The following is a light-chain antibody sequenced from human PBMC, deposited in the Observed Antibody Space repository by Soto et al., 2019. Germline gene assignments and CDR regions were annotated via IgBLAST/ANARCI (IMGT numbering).Light chain of an antibody. V-gene: IGKV1-39*01. CDR1: QTISRN. Sequence: DIQLTQSPSSLSASVGDRVTITCRARQTISRNLNWYQQKPGEAPKLLMYVVSSLQGGVPSRFSGSESGTDYTLTISSLQPDDFATYYCQQSYSLPYTFGQGTKLEIK. CDR3: QQSYSLPYT. J-gene: IGKJ2*01. CDR2: VVS.